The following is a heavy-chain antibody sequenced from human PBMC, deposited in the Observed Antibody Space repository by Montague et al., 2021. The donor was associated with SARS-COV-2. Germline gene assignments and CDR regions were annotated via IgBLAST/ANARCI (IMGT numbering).Heavy chain of an antibody. CDR1: GESFSGFF. Sequence: SETLSLTCAVYGESFSGFFWSWIRQPPGKGLEWIAEINDRGVTNYNYNPSLGSRVTISADTSKNQSSLKLRSVTPADTAVYYCARWDPQTLTVISLRGKSANDYWGQGTLVTVSS. V-gene: IGHV4-34*01. D-gene: IGHD4-11*01. J-gene: IGHJ4*02. CDR2: INDRGVTNY. CDR3: ARWDPQTLTVISLRGKSANDY.